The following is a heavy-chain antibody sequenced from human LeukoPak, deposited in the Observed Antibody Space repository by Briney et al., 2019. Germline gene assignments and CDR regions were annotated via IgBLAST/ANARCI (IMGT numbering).Heavy chain of an antibody. J-gene: IGHJ4*02. Sequence: GGSLRLSCAASGFTFSYYNMNWVRQAPGKGLEWVSSISSSSSYRYYADSVQGRFTISRDNAKNSLYLQMNSLRVEDTAVYYCARGQQLVDFDYWGQGTLVTVSS. CDR1: GFTFSYYN. CDR3: ARGQQLVDFDY. V-gene: IGHV3-21*01. D-gene: IGHD6-13*01. CDR2: ISSSSSYR.